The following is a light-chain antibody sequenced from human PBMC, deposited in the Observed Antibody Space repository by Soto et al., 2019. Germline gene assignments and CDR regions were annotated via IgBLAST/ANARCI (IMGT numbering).Light chain of an antibody. V-gene: IGKV1-39*01. CDR3: QQTYSAPFT. CDR1: QRLFSF. CDR2: TAY. Sequence: DIPMTQSPSSLSASVGDSVTLTCRASQRLFSFLNWYQQAPGRAPKLLISTAYKLQSGVPSRFSGSESGTEFTLTISSLPPEDFAIYFCQQTYSAPFTFGPGTKVDVK. J-gene: IGKJ3*01.